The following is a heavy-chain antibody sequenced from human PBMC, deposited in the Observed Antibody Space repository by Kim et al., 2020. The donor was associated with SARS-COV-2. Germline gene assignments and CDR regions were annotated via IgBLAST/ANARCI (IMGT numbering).Heavy chain of an antibody. V-gene: IGHV3-30*18. CDR1: GFTFSTYG. CDR2: ISYDGSNK. D-gene: IGHD6-13*01. Sequence: GGSLRLSCAASGFTFSTYGMHWVRQAPGKGLDWVALISYDGSNKYYADSVKGRFTISRDNSKNTLYLQMNSLRAEDTAVYYCAKDMWITETPIAAAGTSRYYYYYYGMDVWGQGTTVTVSS. CDR3: AKDMWITETPIAAAGTSRYYYYYYGMDV. J-gene: IGHJ6*02.